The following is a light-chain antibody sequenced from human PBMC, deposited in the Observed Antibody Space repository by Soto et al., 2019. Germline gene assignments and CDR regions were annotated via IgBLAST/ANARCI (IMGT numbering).Light chain of an antibody. CDR1: QGISSY. CDR3: QQYYSYLRT. J-gene: IGKJ1*01. V-gene: IGKV1-8*01. CDR2: AAS. Sequence: AIRVTQSPSSFSASTGDRSTITCRASQGISSYLAWYQQKPGKAPKLLIYAASTLQSGVPSRFRGSGSGTDFTLTISCLQSEDFATYYCQQYYSYLRTFGQGTKVDIK.